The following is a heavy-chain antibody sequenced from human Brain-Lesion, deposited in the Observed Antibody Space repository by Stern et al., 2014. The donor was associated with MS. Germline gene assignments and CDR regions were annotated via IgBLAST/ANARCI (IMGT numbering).Heavy chain of an antibody. CDR3: ARFPASRPHVFDS. CDR1: GGSISSSNW. V-gene: IGHV4-4*02. Sequence: VQLVESGPGLVKPSGTLSLTCAVSGGSISSSNWWSWVRQSPGKGLEWIGESDHSGSTIYNPSLKRRVTVSVDKSKNRFSLTRRSVPAADPAVYFCARFPASRPHVFDSWGQGTLVTVSS. J-gene: IGHJ4*02. CDR2: SDHSGST. D-gene: IGHD6-13*01.